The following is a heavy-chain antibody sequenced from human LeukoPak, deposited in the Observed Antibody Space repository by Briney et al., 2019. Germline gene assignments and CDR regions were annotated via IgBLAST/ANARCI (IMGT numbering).Heavy chain of an antibody. J-gene: IGHJ4*02. D-gene: IGHD3-3*01. Sequence: ASVKVSCKASGYTFSSYGISWVRQAPGQGLEWMGWISANNGNTNYAHKFQGRVIMTTDTSTRTAYIELRSLRSDDTAVYYCAREYHDFWSGYYKAFDYWGQGTLVTVSS. CDR3: AREYHDFWSGYYKAFDY. CDR2: ISANNGNT. CDR1: GYTFSSYG. V-gene: IGHV1-18*01.